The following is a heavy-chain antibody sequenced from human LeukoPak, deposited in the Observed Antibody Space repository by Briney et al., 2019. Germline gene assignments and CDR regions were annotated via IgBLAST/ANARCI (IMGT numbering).Heavy chain of an antibody. J-gene: IGHJ4*02. Sequence: GGSLRLSCAASGFTFSSYAMSWVLQAPGKGLEWVSAISGSGGSTYYADSVKGRFSISRDNSKNTLDLQMNSLRAEDTAIYYCAKEPSCSGGSCYYFDYWGQGTLVTVSS. D-gene: IGHD2-15*01. CDR1: GFTFSSYA. V-gene: IGHV3-23*01. CDR3: AKEPSCSGGSCYYFDY. CDR2: ISGSGGST.